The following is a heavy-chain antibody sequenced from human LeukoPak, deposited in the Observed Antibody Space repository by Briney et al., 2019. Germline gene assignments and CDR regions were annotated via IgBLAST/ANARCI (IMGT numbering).Heavy chain of an antibody. J-gene: IGHJ3*02. CDR1: GFTFSSYA. Sequence: GGSLRLSCAASGFTFSSYAMHWVRQAPGKGLEYVSAISSNGGSTCYANSVKGRFTISRDNSKNTLYLQMGSLRAEDMAVYYCARGSSSWRGAFDIWGQGTMVTVSS. CDR2: ISSNGGST. D-gene: IGHD6-13*01. V-gene: IGHV3-64*01. CDR3: ARGSSSWRGAFDI.